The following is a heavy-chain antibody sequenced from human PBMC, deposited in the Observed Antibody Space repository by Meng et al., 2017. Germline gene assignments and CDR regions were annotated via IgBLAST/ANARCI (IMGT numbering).Heavy chain of an antibody. Sequence: QVQLQQWGAGLLKPSEALPPTCAVYGGSFSGYYWSWIRQPPGKGLEWIGEINHSGSTNYNPSLKSRVTISVDTSKNQFSLKLSSVTAADTAVYYCARVVNKGGYLRVGYFDYWGQGTLVTVSS. CDR1: GGSFSGYY. CDR2: INHSGST. V-gene: IGHV4-34*01. J-gene: IGHJ4*02. D-gene: IGHD3-10*01. CDR3: ARVVNKGGYLRVGYFDY.